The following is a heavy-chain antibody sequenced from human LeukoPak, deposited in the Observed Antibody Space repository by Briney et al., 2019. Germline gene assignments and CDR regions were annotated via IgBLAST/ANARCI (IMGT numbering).Heavy chain of an antibody. CDR3: AKEWAVATIGGAFDI. CDR1: GFTVSTIY. CDR2: VYSGGST. J-gene: IGHJ3*02. D-gene: IGHD5-12*01. Sequence: GGSLRLSCAASGFTVSTIYMSWVRQAPGKGLEWVSVVYSGGSTYYADSVKGRFTISRDNSKNTLYLQMNSLRAEDTAVYYCAKEWAVATIGGAFDIWGQGTMVTVSS. V-gene: IGHV3-53*01.